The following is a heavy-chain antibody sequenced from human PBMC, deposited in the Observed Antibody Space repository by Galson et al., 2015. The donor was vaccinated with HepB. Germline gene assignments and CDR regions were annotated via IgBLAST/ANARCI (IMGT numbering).Heavy chain of an antibody. D-gene: IGHD2-15*01. CDR2: ISPYNRDT. J-gene: IGHJ5*02. V-gene: IGHV1-18*01. CDR3: ARGALVVVVNATQNNWFDP. CDR1: GYTFSSYS. Sequence: QSGAEVKRPGASVKVSCKASGYTFSSYSITWVRQAPGQGLEWVGWISPYNRDTHYARKLQGRVTMTTDTSTNTAYMELRSLRSDDTAVYYCARGALVVVVNATQNNWFDPWGQRTPVTVSS.